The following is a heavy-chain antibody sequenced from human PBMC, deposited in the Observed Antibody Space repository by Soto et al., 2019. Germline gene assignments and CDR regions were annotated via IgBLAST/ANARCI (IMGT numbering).Heavy chain of an antibody. J-gene: IGHJ2*01. V-gene: IGHV3-53*01. Sequence: PGGSLRLSCAASGFTVSSNYMSWVRQAPGKGLEWVSVIYSGGSTYYADSVKGRFTISRDNSKNTLYLQMNSLRAEDTAVYYCARDRGGYYDSSGYPDSWYFDLWGRGTLVTVSA. CDR2: IYSGGST. D-gene: IGHD3-22*01. CDR1: GFTVSSNY. CDR3: ARDRGGYYDSSGYPDSWYFDL.